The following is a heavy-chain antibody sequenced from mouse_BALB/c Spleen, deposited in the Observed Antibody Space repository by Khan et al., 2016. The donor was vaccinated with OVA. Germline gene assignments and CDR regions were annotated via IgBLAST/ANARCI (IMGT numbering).Heavy chain of an antibody. V-gene: IGHV1S81*02. D-gene: IGHD1-1*02. J-gene: IGHJ3*01. CDR2: INPSNGDT. CDR1: GYTFTSYY. Sequence: QVQLQQPGAELVKPGASVKLSCKASGYTFTSYYIYWVKQRPGQGLEWIGGINPSNGDTYFNEKFESKATLTVDKSSSTAFMQVSSLTSEDSAGYDCTRSGWAAFAYWGQGTLVTVSA. CDR3: TRSGWAAFAY.